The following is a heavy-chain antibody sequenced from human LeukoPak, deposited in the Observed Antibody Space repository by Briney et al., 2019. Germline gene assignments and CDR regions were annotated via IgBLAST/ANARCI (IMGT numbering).Heavy chain of an antibody. V-gene: IGHV4-59*08. J-gene: IGHJ4*02. D-gene: IGHD2-8*01. Sequence: SETLSLTCTVSGGSIGNYYWTWIRQPPGKGLEWIGYIYYTGSTNYNPSLESRVAISVDTSKNQFSLNLNSVTAADTAVYYCARYYCPHGTCYSFDNWGQGALVTVSS. CDR1: GGSIGNYY. CDR2: IYYTGST. CDR3: ARYYCPHGTCYSFDN.